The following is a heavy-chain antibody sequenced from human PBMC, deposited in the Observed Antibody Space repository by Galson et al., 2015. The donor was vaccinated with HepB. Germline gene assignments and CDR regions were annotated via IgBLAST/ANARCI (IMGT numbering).Heavy chain of an antibody. CDR1: GFTFSNAR. J-gene: IGHJ4*02. D-gene: IGHD3-22*01. V-gene: IGHV3-15*01. CDR3: TTGLYYYGSSGQPYYFDY. Sequence: SLRLSCAAPGFTFSNARMSWVRQAPGKGLEWVGRIKSKTDGGTTDYAAPVKGRFTISRDDSKNTLYLQMNSLKTEDTAVYYCTTGLYYYGSSGQPYYFDYWGQGTLVTVSS. CDR2: IKSKTDGGTT.